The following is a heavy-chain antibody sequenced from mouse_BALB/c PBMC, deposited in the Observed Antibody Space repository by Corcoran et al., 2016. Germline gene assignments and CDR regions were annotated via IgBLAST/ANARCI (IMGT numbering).Heavy chain of an antibody. J-gene: IGHJ4*01. CDR3: AREPRSMYY. CDR1: GYTFTNYG. Sequence: QIQLVQSGPELKKPGETVKISCKASGYTFTNYGMNWVKQAPGKGLKWMGWINTYTGEPTYADDFKGRFAFSLETSASTAYFQINNLKNEDTATYFCAREPRSMYYWGQGTAVIVSS. V-gene: IGHV9-3-1*01. CDR2: INTYTGEP.